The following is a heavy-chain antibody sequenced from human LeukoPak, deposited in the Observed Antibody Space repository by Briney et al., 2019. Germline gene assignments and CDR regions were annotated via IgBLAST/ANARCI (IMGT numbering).Heavy chain of an antibody. CDR3: ARGPAMGATYFER. V-gene: IGHV4-39*07. D-gene: IGHD1-26*01. Sequence: SETLSLTCTVSGGSISSSSYYWGWIRQPPGKGLEWIGSIYYSGSTYYNPSLKSRVTMSLDTSKNQFSLKLSSVTAADTAIYYCARGPAMGATYFERWGQGILVTVSS. J-gene: IGHJ4*02. CDR2: IYYSGST. CDR1: GGSISSSSYY.